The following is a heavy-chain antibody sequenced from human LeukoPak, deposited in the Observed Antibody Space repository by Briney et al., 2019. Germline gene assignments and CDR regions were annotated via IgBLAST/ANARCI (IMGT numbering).Heavy chain of an antibody. D-gene: IGHD3-22*01. V-gene: IGHV3-21*01. Sequence: GGSLRLSCAASGFTFSSYAMSWVRQAPGKGLEWVSSISSSSSYIYYADSVKGRFTISRDNAKNSLYLQMNSLRAEDTAVYYCARAGPKTYYYDSSGYSHYWGQGTLVTVSS. CDR1: GFTFSSYA. CDR3: ARAGPKTYYYDSSGYSHY. CDR2: ISSSSSYI. J-gene: IGHJ4*02.